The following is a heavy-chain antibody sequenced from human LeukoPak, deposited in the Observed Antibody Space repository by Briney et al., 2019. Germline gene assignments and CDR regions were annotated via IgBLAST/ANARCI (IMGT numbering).Heavy chain of an antibody. CDR3: ARGLTAKDY. Sequence: GGSLRLSCAASGFTFSTYWMMWGRQAPGKGLEWVANIKEDGSEKYYVDSVKGRFTISRDGSKNSLYLQMNSLRAEDTAVYYCARGLTAKDYWGQGTLVTVSS. J-gene: IGHJ4*02. CDR2: IKEDGSEK. CDR1: GFTFSTYW. V-gene: IGHV3-7*01. D-gene: IGHD2-21*02.